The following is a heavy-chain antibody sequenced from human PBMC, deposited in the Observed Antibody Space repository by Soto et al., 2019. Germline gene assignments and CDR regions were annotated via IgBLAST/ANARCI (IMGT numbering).Heavy chain of an antibody. J-gene: IGHJ4*02. CDR2: ISSTSSYT. CDR1: GFTFSSYA. Sequence: GGSLRLSCATSGFTFSSYAMNWVRQTQEKGLEWVSSISSTSSYTHYSDSVKGRFTISRDNANNSLFLQMNSLRAEGTATYYCARDLALAGNYWGQGVLVTVSS. D-gene: IGHD6-19*01. CDR3: ARDLALAGNY. V-gene: IGHV3-21*01.